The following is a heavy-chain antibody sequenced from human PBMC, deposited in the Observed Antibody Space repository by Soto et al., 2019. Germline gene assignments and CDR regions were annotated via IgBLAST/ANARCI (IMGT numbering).Heavy chain of an antibody. CDR2: ISIKPNNFAT. Sequence: SLKISGLGSGFTFQGSTMHWVRPASGKGLGWIGLISIKPNNFATVYAASVTGRFTISRDDSKNTAYLEMNSLRAEDTAVYYCAKDRRYYYDSSGAGNWGQGTLVTVSS. D-gene: IGHD3-22*01. V-gene: IGHV3-73*01. J-gene: IGHJ4*02. CDR1: GFTFQGST. CDR3: AKDRRYYYDSSGAGN.